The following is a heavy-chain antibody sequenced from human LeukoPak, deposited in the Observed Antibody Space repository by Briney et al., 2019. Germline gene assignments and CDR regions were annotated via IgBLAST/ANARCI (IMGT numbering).Heavy chain of an antibody. D-gene: IGHD3-10*01. V-gene: IGHV4-59*08. Sequence: SETLSLTCTVSGGSISSYYWSWIRQPPGKGLEWIGYIYYSGSTNYNPSLKSRVTISVDTSKNQFSLKLSSVTAADTAVYYCARPIMVRGVISWFDPWGRGTLVTVSS. J-gene: IGHJ5*02. CDR1: GGSISSYY. CDR2: IYYSGST. CDR3: ARPIMVRGVISWFDP.